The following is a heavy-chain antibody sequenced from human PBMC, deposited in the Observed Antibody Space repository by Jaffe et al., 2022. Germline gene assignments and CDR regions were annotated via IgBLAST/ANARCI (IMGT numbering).Heavy chain of an antibody. CDR2: ISSSSSYI. CDR3: ARVKVLRFLEWLSDLLVVDY. J-gene: IGHJ4*02. D-gene: IGHD3-3*01. CDR1: GFTFSSYS. V-gene: IGHV3-21*01. Sequence: EVQLVESGGGLVKPGGSLRLSCAASGFTFSSYSMNWVRQAPGKGLEWVSSISSSSSYIYYADSVKGRFTISRDNAKNSLYLQMNSLRAEDTAVYYCARVKVLRFLEWLSDLLVVDYWGQGTLVTVSS.